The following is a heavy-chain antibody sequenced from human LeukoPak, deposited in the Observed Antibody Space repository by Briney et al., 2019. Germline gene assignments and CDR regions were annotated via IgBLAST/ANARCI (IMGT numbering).Heavy chain of an antibody. CDR1: GFTFSSYS. CDR2: ISSSSSYI. J-gene: IGHJ3*02. Sequence: GGSLRLSCAASGFTFSSYSMNWVRQAPGKGLEWVSSISSSSSYIYYADSVKGRFTISRDNAKNSLYLQINSLRAEDTAVYYCARAIRIQLWYDAFDIWGQGTMVTVSS. V-gene: IGHV3-21*01. CDR3: ARAIRIQLWYDAFDI. D-gene: IGHD5-18*01.